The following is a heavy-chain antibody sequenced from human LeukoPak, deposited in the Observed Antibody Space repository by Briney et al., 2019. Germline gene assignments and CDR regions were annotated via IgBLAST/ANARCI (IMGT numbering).Heavy chain of an antibody. V-gene: IGHV3-30*19. CDR1: GFTFSSYG. Sequence: GRSLRLSCAASGFTFSSYGMHWVRQAPGKGLEGVAVISYDGSNKYYADSVKGRFTISRDNSKNTLYLQMNSLRAEDTAVYYCARVLTGYYNFDHWGQGTLVTVSS. J-gene: IGHJ4*02. D-gene: IGHD3-9*01. CDR2: ISYDGSNK. CDR3: ARVLTGYYNFDH.